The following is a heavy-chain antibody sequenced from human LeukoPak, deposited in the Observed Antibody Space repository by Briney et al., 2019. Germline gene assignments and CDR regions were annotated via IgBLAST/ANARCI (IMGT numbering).Heavy chain of an antibody. D-gene: IGHD4-17*01. J-gene: IGHJ6*03. CDR3: TSQDGDYGGATYYYYMDV. CDR2: MYYSGST. V-gene: IGHV4-39*07. Sequence: SETLSLTCTVSGGSISRSSYYWGWIRQPPGKGLEWIGSMYYSGSTYYNPSLKSRVTISVDTSKNQFSLKLSSVTAADTAVYYCTSQDGDYGGATYYYYMDVWGKGTTVTVSS. CDR1: GGSISRSSYY.